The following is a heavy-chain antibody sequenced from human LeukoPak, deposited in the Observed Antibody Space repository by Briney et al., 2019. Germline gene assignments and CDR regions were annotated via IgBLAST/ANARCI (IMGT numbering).Heavy chain of an antibody. CDR2: IYPGDSDT. CDR1: GYSFTSYR. J-gene: IGHJ6*03. CDR3: ARGSGWTYYYMDV. D-gene: IGHD6-19*01. Sequence: GEYLKISCHGSGYSFTSYRICWVRQMPAKGLEWMGIIYPGDSDTRYSPSFQGQVTISADKSISTAYLQWSSLKASDTAMYYCARGSGWTYYYMDVWGKGTTVTVSS. V-gene: IGHV5-51*01.